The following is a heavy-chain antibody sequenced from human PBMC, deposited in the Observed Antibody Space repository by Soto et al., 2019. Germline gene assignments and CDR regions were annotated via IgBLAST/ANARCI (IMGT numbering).Heavy chain of an antibody. CDR3: ATHVVETPKGRRGWFDP. D-gene: IGHD2-21*02. CDR2: VYHSGGA. Sequence: VQLQESGPGLVKPSGTLSLTCNVSGVSISGSNWWSWVRQSPGKGLEWIGEVYHSGGANYNPSFKSRVIISVDKSKNQFSLQLSAVTAADTAIYYCATHVVETPKGRRGWFDPWVQGTMVTVSS. J-gene: IGHJ5*02. CDR1: GVSISGSNW. V-gene: IGHV4-4*02.